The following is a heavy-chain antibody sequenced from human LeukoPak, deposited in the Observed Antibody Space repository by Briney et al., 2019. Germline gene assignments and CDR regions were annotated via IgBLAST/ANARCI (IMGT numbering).Heavy chain of an antibody. J-gene: IGHJ5*02. CDR1: GFTFSNYW. V-gene: IGHV3-74*01. CDR2: IYVDGRTT. Sequence: GSLRLSCVASGFTFSNYWMHWVRQPPGKGLVWVSRIYVDGRTTNYADSVKGRFTISRDNAKNTVYLEMNSLSVEDTAAYYCIRDFRSADLWGQGTLVTVTS. CDR3: IRDFRSADL.